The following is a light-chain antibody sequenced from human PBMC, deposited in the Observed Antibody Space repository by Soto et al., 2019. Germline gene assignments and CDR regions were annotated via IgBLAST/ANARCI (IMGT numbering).Light chain of an antibody. CDR2: TAS. J-gene: IGKJ3*01. Sequence: DIQMTQSPSSLSASVGDRVNITCRASQGIRNDLGWYQQKPGKAPQXLIYTASTLQSGVPSRFSGSGSGTELTITISSLQPEDFETYYCLQYNNYPLTFGPGTKVDIK. V-gene: IGKV1-17*01. CDR3: LQYNNYPLT. CDR1: QGIRND.